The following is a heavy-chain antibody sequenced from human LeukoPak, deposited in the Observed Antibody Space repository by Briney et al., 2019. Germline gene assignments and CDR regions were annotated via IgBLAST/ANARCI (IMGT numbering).Heavy chain of an antibody. J-gene: IGHJ4*02. V-gene: IGHV4-34*01. D-gene: IGHD6-13*01. Sequence: PSETLSLTCAVYGGSFSGYYWSWIRHPPGKGLELIGEINHSGSTNYNPSLKSRVTISVDTSKNQFSLKLSSVTAADTAVYYCARESYSSSWYGDYFDYWGQGTLVTVSS. CDR1: GGSFSGYY. CDR3: ARESYSSSWYGDYFDY. CDR2: INHSGST.